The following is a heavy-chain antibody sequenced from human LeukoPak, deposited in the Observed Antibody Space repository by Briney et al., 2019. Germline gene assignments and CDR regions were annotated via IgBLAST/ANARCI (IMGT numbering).Heavy chain of an antibody. Sequence: GGSLRLSCAASGFTLSSYAMSWVRQAPGKGLGWVSAISGSGGSTYYADSVKGRFTISRDNSKNTLYLQMNSLRAEDTAVYYCAKKARGYSYGHNFDYWGQGTLVTVSS. CDR1: GFTLSSYA. V-gene: IGHV3-23*01. CDR3: AKKARGYSYGHNFDY. D-gene: IGHD5-18*01. J-gene: IGHJ4*02. CDR2: ISGSGGST.